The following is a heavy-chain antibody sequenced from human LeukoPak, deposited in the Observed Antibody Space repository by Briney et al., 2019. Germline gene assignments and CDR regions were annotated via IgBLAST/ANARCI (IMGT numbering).Heavy chain of an antibody. J-gene: IGHJ4*02. Sequence: GGSLRLSCAASGFTFSTYSMNWVRQAPGKGLEWVSYISSSSSSIYYADSVKGRFTISRDNARNSLYLQMNSLRDEDTAVYYCARDLWGDRDSYFDYWGQGTLVTVSS. CDR1: GFTFSTYS. CDR3: ARDLWGDRDSYFDY. D-gene: IGHD2-21*01. V-gene: IGHV3-48*02. CDR2: ISSSSSSI.